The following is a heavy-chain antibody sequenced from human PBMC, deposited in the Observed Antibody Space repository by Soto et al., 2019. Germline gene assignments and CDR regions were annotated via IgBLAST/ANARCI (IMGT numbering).Heavy chain of an antibody. Sequence: EVQVVESGGGLVQPGRSLRLSCAASGFMFDDYAMHWVRQAPGQGLEWVSGISWNSNSIGYADSVKGRFTISRDNAKNSLFLQMNSLRTEDTALYYCAKGGVRSDGDYDSYYYYYMDVWGKGTTVTVSS. CDR2: ISWNSNSI. CDR3: AKGGVRSDGDYDSYYYYYMDV. V-gene: IGHV3-9*01. D-gene: IGHD4-17*01. J-gene: IGHJ6*03. CDR1: GFMFDDYA.